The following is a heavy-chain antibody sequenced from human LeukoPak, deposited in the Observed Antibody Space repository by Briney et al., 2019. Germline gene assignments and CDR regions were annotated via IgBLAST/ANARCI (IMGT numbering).Heavy chain of an antibody. CDR3: VRGTFY. CDR1: RFTFSMYV. V-gene: IGHV3-64D*06. J-gene: IGHJ4*02. CDR2: ISSNGENT. D-gene: IGHD3-16*01. Sequence: RSLRLSCSLSRFTFSMYVIGWVRHAPGGGLGYVSAISSNGENTYHTDSVKGRSTNSRDNTKNRLYLQMNSLRSDDTAVYFCVRGTFYWGQGNLVTVSS.